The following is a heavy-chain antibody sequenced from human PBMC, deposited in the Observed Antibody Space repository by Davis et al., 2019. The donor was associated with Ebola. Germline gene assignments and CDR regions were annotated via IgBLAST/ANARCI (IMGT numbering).Heavy chain of an antibody. J-gene: IGHJ4*02. V-gene: IGHV3-53*05. CDR1: GFTVSSNY. CDR3: ARVATIGVVHYHLDY. CDR2: IYSGGST. Sequence: GESLKISCAASGFTVSSNYMSWVRQAPGKGLEWVSVIYSGGSTYYADSVKGRFTISRDNSKNTLSLQMGSLRAEDMAVYYCARVATIGVVHYHLDYWGQGTLVTVSS. D-gene: IGHD3-22*01.